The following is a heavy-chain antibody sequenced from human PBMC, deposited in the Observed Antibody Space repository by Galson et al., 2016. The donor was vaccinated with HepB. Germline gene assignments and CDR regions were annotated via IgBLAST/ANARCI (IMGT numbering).Heavy chain of an antibody. J-gene: IGHJ4*02. V-gene: IGHV3-30*03. CDR2: TSYDGNYK. CDR3: ARSRIPGYCAAAVCHSFDY. D-gene: IGHD2-8*02. CDR1: GFTLRSYA. Sequence: SLRLSCAASGFTLRSYAMHWFRQAPGKGLEWVAITSYDGNYKYYADSVEGRFTISRDNSKNTLYLQLNSLRTGDTAVYYCARSRIPGYCAAAVCHSFDYWGQGALVTVSS.